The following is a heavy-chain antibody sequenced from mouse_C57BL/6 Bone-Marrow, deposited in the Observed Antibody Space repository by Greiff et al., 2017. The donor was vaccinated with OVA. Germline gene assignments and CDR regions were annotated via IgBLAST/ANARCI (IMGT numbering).Heavy chain of an antibody. Sequence: VQLQQSGAELVRPGASVKLSCTASGFNIKDDYMSWVKQRPDQGLEWIGWLDPENGDTEYASKFQGKATITADTSYNTAYLQLSSLTSEDTAVYYCTTTGKGFAYWGQGTLVTVSA. V-gene: IGHV14-4*01. CDR2: LDPENGDT. CDR3: TTTGKGFAY. CDR1: GFNIKDDY. J-gene: IGHJ3*01.